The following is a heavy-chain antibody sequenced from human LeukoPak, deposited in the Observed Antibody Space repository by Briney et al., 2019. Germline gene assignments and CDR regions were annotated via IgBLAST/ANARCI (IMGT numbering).Heavy chain of an antibody. CDR1: GYTFTGYY. J-gene: IGHJ6*02. CDR2: INPNSGGT. D-gene: IGHD6-13*01. CDR3: ARDKGSWYYYYGMDV. Sequence: ASVKVSCKASGYTFTGYYMHWVRQAPGQGLEWMGWINPNSGGTNYAQKFQGRVTITRDTSISTAYMELSRLRSDDTAVCYCARDKGSWYYYYGMDVWGQGTTVTVSS. V-gene: IGHV1-2*02.